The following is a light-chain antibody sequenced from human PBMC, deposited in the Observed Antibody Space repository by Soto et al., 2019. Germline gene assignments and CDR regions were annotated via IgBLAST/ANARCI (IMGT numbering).Light chain of an antibody. V-gene: IGLV2-14*03. CDR2: DVN. CDR3: GSYTNSITLV. CDR1: SSDVGGYNY. Sequence: QSALTQPASVSGSPGQSITISCTGTSSDVGGYNYVSWYQHHPGKVPKLLIYDVNMRPPGISNRFSGSKSVNTASLTISGIQAEDEGYYYCGSYTNSITLVFGGGTKLTVL. J-gene: IGLJ2*01.